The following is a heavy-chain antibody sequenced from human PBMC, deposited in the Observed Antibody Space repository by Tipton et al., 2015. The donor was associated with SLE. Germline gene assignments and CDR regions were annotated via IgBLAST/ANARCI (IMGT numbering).Heavy chain of an antibody. J-gene: IGHJ6*03. Sequence: TLSLTCTVSGDSIIGSSYYWTWIRQPPGKGPEWIGSIHHSGTANYNPSLKSRVTMSVDSSKNEFSLRLSFVTAADTAVYYCARRGQLLLSRLFYYYMDAWGKGTTVTISS. CDR3: ARRGQLLLSRLFYYYMDA. CDR1: GDSIIGSSYY. V-gene: IGHV4-39*07. CDR2: IHHSGTA. D-gene: IGHD2-2*01.